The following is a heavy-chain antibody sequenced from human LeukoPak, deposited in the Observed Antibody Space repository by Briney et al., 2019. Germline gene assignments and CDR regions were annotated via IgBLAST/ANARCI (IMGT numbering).Heavy chain of an antibody. J-gene: IGHJ3*01. CDR1: GGSISSYY. V-gene: IGHV4-59*01. D-gene: IGHD6-13*01. CDR3: ARISSSNWYNERGAFDV. Sequence: PSETLSLTCTVSGGSISSYYWSWVRQPSGKGLEWIGFVYYTGSTNYSPSLKSRVTISVDTSKNQFSLKLRSVTAADTAVYYCARISSSNWYNERGAFDVWGQGTMVTVSS. CDR2: VYYTGST.